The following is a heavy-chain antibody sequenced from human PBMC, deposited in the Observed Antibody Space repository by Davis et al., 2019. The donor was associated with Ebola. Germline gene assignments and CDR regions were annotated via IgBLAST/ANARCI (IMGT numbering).Heavy chain of an antibody. CDR2: MNPNSGNT. CDR1: GYTFTSYD. V-gene: IGHV1-8*01. Sequence: ASVKVSCKASGYTFTSYDINWVRQATGQGLEWMGWMNPNSGNTGYAQKFQGRVTMTRNTSISTAYMELSSLRSEDTAVYYCAREFNYGRVYYYGMDVWGQGTTVTVSS. CDR3: AREFNYGRVYYYGMDV. J-gene: IGHJ6*02. D-gene: IGHD4-11*01.